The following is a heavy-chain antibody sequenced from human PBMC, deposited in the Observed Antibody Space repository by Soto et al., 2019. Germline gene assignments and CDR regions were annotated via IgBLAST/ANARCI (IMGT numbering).Heavy chain of an antibody. Sequence: ASVKVSCKASGGTFSSYAIIWVRQAPGQGLEWMGGIIPIFGTANYAQKFQGRVTITADESTSTAYMELSSLRSEDTAVYYCASADIVVVPAAIIRGHYYYGMDVWGQGTTVTVSS. CDR1: GGTFSSYA. CDR2: IIPIFGTA. J-gene: IGHJ6*02. D-gene: IGHD2-2*02. V-gene: IGHV1-69*13. CDR3: ASADIVVVPAAIIRGHYYYGMDV.